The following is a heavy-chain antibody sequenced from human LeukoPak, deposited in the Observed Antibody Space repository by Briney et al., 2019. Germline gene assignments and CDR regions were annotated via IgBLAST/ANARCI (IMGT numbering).Heavy chain of an antibody. CDR2: INHSGST. D-gene: IGHD2-2*01. V-gene: IGHV4-34*01. CDR1: GGSFSGYY. Sequence: SETLSLTCAVYGGSFSGYYWSWIRQPPGKGLEWIGEINHSGSTNYNPSLKSRVTISVDTSKNQFSLKLSSVTAADTAVYYCARRDWYQTLQYWGQGTLVTVSS. CDR3: ARRDWYQTLQY. J-gene: IGHJ4*02.